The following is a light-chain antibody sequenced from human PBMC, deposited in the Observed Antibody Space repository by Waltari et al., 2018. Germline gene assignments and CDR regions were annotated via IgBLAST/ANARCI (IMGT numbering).Light chain of an antibody. Sequence: SSALTQDPAMSVALGQTVTITCRGASPHIFDAHWYQQKPGQAPLLVLYDENKRPSGIPDRFSGSSSGSSASLTITGAQAEDEAAYYCNSRDTRGNHVLFGGGTKLTVL. CDR2: DEN. J-gene: IGLJ2*01. V-gene: IGLV3-19*01. CDR1: SPHIFD. CDR3: NSRDTRGNHVL.